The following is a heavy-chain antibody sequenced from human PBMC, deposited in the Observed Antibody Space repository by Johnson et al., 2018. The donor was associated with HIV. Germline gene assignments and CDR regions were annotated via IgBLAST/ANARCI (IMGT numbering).Heavy chain of an antibody. D-gene: IGHD3-22*01. V-gene: IGHV3-7*01. Sequence: VQLVESGGGVVQPGRALRLSCAASGFTFSNSAMHWVRQAPGKGLEWVANIKQDGSEKYYVDSMKGRFTISRDNAKNSLYLQRNSLRAKDTAVYYCARAGLTYYYDSSGYYWGAFDIWGQGTMVTVSS. J-gene: IGHJ3*02. CDR3: ARAGLTYYYDSSGYYWGAFDI. CDR1: GFTFSNSA. CDR2: IKQDGSEK.